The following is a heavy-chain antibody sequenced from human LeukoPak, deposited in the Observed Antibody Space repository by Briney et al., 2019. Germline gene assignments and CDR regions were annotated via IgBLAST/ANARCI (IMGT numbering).Heavy chain of an antibody. CDR2: IYYSGST. CDR1: AGSISSSSYY. CDR3: ARSQGLHFDY. V-gene: IGHV4-39*01. D-gene: IGHD2-15*01. Sequence: PSETLSLTCTVSAGSISSSSYYWGWIRQPPGKGLEWIGSIYYSGSTYSNPSLESRVTISVDTSKNQFSLKLSSVTAADTAVYYCARSQGLHFDYWGQGTLVTVSS. J-gene: IGHJ4*02.